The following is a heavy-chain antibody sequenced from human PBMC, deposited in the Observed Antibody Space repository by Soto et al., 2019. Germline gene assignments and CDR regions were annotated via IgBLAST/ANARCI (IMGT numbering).Heavy chain of an antibody. J-gene: IGHJ4*02. CDR2: INSDGSST. CDR3: ERVSGWSRLGY. D-gene: IGHD6-19*01. CDR1: GFTFSSYW. V-gene: IGHV3-74*01. Sequence: EVQLVESGGGLVHPGGSLRLSCAASGFTFSSYWMHWVRQAPGKGLVWVSRINSDGSSTSYADSVKGRFTISRDNAKNTLYLQMNSLRAEDTAVYYCERVSGWSRLGYWGQGTLVTASS.